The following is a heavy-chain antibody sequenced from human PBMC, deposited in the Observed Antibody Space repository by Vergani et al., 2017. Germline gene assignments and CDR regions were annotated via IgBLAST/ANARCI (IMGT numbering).Heavy chain of an antibody. CDR2: IYYSGST. D-gene: IGHD3-22*01. J-gene: IGHJ3*01. CDR3: ATLPRITMIVVVITLA. V-gene: IGHV4-39*07. Sequence: QLQLQESGPGLVKPSETLSLTCTVSGGSISSSSYYWGWIRQPPGKGLEWIGSIYYSGSTYYNPSLESRVTISVDTSKNQFSLKLSSVTAADTAVYYCATLPRITMIVVVITLAWGQGTMVTVSS. CDR1: GGSISSSSYY.